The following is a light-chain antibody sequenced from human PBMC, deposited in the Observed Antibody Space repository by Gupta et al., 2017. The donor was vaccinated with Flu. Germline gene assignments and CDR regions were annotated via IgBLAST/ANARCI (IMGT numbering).Light chain of an antibody. CDR3: SSYAGSDKDV. V-gene: IGLV2-8*01. Sequence: QSALTHPPSAAGPPGQSVTTSRTGTSSDVGGFNYVSWYQQPPGKAPKLMIYEVTKRPSGVPDRFSGSKSGNTASLTVSVLQAEDEADYYCSSYAGSDKDVFGTGTKVTVL. J-gene: IGLJ1*01. CDR2: EVT. CDR1: SSDVGGFNY.